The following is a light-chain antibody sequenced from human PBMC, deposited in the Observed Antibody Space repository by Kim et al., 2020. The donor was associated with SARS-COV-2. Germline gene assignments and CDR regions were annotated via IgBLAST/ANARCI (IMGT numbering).Light chain of an antibody. CDR3: QPYGSSTWT. Sequence: SPGERATLSCRASQSVSSSYLALYQQKPGQAPRLLIYGASSRATGIPYRFSGSGSGTDFTLTISRLEPEDFAVYYCQPYGSSTWTFGQGTKVDIK. CDR2: GAS. J-gene: IGKJ1*01. V-gene: IGKV3-20*01. CDR1: QSVSSSY.